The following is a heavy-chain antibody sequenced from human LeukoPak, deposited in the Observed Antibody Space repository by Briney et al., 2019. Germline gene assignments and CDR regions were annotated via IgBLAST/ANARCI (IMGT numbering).Heavy chain of an antibody. CDR3: ATTSIVVVPAAMWGPFDAFDT. Sequence: SETLSLTCTVSGGSISSYYWSWIRQPPGKGLEWIGYIYYSGSTNYNPSLKSRVTISVDTSKNQFSLKLSSVTAADTAVYYCATTSIVVVPAAMWGPFDAFDTWGQGTMVTVSS. CDR2: IYYSGST. J-gene: IGHJ3*02. V-gene: IGHV4-59*01. D-gene: IGHD2-2*01. CDR1: GGSISSYY.